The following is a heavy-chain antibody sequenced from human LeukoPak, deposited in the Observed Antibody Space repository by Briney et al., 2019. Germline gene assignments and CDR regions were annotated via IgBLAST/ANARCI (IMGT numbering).Heavy chain of an antibody. CDR2: MNPNSGNT. CDR3: ARELGVYATHLYYYYYMDV. D-gene: IGHD2-8*01. CDR1: GYTFTSYD. Sequence: ASVKVSCKASGYTFTSYDINWMRQATGQGLEWMGWMNPNSGNTGYAQKFQGRVTMTRNTSISTAYMELSSLRSEDTAVYYCARELGVYATHLYYYYYMDVWGKGTTVTVSS. J-gene: IGHJ6*03. V-gene: IGHV1-8*01.